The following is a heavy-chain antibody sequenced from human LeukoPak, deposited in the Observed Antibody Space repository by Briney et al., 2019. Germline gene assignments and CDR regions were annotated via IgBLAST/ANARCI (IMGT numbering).Heavy chain of an antibody. V-gene: IGHV3-23*01. Sequence: GGSLRLSRVASGFTESGFTFSSYAMPWIRQAPERGLEWVSGISGICAETYYAASVKGRFTITADNYQSTVCLQMTSLRDDDTAVYFCAKTHRNRPCGYLDYWGQGILVAVSS. J-gene: IGHJ4*02. D-gene: IGHD1-14*01. CDR2: ISGICAET. CDR3: AKTHRNRPCGYLDY. CDR1: GFTESGFTFSSYA.